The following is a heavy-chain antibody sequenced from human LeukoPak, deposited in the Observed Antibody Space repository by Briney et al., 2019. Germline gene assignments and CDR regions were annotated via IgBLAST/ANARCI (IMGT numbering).Heavy chain of an antibody. D-gene: IGHD6-19*01. V-gene: IGHV3-74*01. CDR2: ITSDGGST. J-gene: IGHJ4*02. Sequence: GGSLRLSCEGSGFTFSTSWMHWVRHAPGKGLVWVSRITSDGGSTGYADSVRGRFTISRDNAKNTLFLQMNSLRAEDTAVYYCARGLIEVAGLASGYWGQGILVTVSS. CDR3: ARGLIEVAGLASGY. CDR1: GFTFSTSW.